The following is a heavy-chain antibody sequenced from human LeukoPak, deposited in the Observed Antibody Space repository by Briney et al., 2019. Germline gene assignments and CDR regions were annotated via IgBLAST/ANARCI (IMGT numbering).Heavy chain of an antibody. CDR2: ISGSGGRT. Sequence: PGGSLRLSCAASGFTFSSYAMSWVRQAPGKGLEWVSTISGSGGRTYYADSVKGRFTISRDNSKNTLYLQMSSLRAEDTAVYYCAKSPQSYYDSSGYYFLYWGQGTLVTVPS. J-gene: IGHJ4*02. CDR1: GFTFSSYA. V-gene: IGHV3-23*01. D-gene: IGHD3-22*01. CDR3: AKSPQSYYDSSGYYFLY.